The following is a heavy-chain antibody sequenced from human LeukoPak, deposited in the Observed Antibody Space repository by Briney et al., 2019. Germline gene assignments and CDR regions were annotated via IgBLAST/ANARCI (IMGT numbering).Heavy chain of an antibody. CDR1: GYTFTSYG. Sequence: ASVKVSCKASGYTFTSYGISWVRQAPGRGLEWMGWISAYNGNTNYAQKLQGRVTMTTDTSTSTAYMELRSLRSDDTAVYYCARGDCSGGSCLDAFDIWGQGTLVTVSS. J-gene: IGHJ3*02. V-gene: IGHV1-18*01. D-gene: IGHD2-15*01. CDR2: ISAYNGNT. CDR3: ARGDCSGGSCLDAFDI.